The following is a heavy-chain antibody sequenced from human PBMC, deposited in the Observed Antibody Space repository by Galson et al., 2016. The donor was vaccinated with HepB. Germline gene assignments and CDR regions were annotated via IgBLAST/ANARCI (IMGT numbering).Heavy chain of an antibody. V-gene: IGHV3-21*01. CDR2: ISGGGTYK. CDR3: ARDPEVTSLYYFDN. Sequence: SLRLSCAASGFKMGNYNMHWVRQAPGKGLEWVSSISGGGTYKYYADSVKGRFTISRDNAKSSVYLRMNRLRAEDTAVYYCARDPEVTSLYYFDNWGQGTLVTVSS. D-gene: IGHD4-11*01. J-gene: IGHJ4*02. CDR1: GFKMGNYN.